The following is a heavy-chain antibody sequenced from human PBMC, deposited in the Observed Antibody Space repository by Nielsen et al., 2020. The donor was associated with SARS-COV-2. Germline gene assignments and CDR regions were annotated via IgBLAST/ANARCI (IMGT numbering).Heavy chain of an antibody. D-gene: IGHD5-18*01. CDR2: IMQDGRET. CDR3: ARGLWLLYY. V-gene: IGHV3-7*03. J-gene: IGHJ4*02. Sequence: GGPLRLSFAASGFTFSSYWWSWFRQAPGKGREGLAKIMQDGRETYYVDSVKGRYTISRDNAKNSLYLQMNSMRAEDTAVYYCARGLWLLYYWGQGTLVTVSS. CDR1: GFTFSSYW.